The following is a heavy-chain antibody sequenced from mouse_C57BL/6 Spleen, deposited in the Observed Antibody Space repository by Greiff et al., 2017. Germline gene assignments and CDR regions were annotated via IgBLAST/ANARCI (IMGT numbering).Heavy chain of an antibody. CDR3: ARTAQATRYFDD. J-gene: IGHJ2*01. D-gene: IGHD3-2*02. Sequence: QVQLQQPGAELVKPGASVKLSCKASGYTFTSYWMQWVKQRPGQGLEWIGEIDPSNSYTNYNQKFKGKATLTVDTSSSTAYMQLSSLTSEDSSVYYCARTAQATRYFDDWGQGTTLTVSS. V-gene: IGHV1-50*01. CDR2: IDPSNSYT. CDR1: GYTFTSYW.